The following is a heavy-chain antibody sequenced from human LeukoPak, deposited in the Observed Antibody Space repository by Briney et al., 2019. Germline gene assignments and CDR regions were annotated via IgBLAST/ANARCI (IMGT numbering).Heavy chain of an antibody. CDR2: IKPDGSEG. D-gene: IGHD5-12*01. J-gene: IGHJ4*02. CDR3: ARSGGYGWDY. CDR1: GFTFNNYW. V-gene: IGHV3-7*01. Sequence: GTSLRLSCVASGFTFNNYWMTWVRQAPGKGLEWVANIKPDGSEGYYLDSLKGRFTISRDNAKNSLYLEMTNLRVEDTAVYYCARSGGYGWDYWGQGALVTVSS.